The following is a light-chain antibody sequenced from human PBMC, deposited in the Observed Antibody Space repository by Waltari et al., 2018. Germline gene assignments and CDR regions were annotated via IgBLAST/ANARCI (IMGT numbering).Light chain of an antibody. CDR2: LAS. V-gene: IGKV2-28*01. CDR3: MQGLQIPDT. CDR1: QSFLHSNGYNH. J-gene: IGKJ5*01. Sequence: DIGTTQSPLPLTVPPGEPASLSCRSRQSFLHSNGYNHLDWYVKKTGKSPQPLIYLASNRASGVPYRFIGSGSGTDFTLKISRVEAEDVGIYYCMQGLQIPDTFGQGTRLEIK.